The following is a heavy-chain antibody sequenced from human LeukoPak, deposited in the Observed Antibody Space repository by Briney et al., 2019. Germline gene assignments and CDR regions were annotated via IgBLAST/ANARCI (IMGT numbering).Heavy chain of an antibody. Sequence: GGSLRLSCAASGFTFSSYSMNWVRQAPGKGLEWVSSISSSSSYIYYADSVKGRFTISRDNAKNSLYLQMNSLRAEDTAVYYCAKGIAVAGNFDYWGQGTLVTVSS. CDR2: ISSSSSYI. J-gene: IGHJ4*02. CDR1: GFTFSSYS. V-gene: IGHV3-21*01. CDR3: AKGIAVAGNFDY. D-gene: IGHD6-19*01.